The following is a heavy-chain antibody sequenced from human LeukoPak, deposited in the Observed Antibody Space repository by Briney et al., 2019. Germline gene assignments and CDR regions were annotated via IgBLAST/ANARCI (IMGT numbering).Heavy chain of an antibody. D-gene: IGHD3-22*01. CDR1: GGSISSGSYY. Sequence: KASETLSLTCTVSGGSISSGSYYWSWIRQPAGKGLEWIGRIYTSGSTNYNPSLKSRVTISVDTSKHQFSLKLSSVTAADTAVYYCAREAYYYDSSGLNGNAFDIWGQGTMVTVSS. J-gene: IGHJ3*02. V-gene: IGHV4-61*02. CDR3: AREAYYYDSSGLNGNAFDI. CDR2: IYTSGST.